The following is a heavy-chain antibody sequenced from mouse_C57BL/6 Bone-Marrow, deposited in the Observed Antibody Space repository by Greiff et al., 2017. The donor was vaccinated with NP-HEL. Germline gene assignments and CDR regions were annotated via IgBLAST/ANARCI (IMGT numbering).Heavy chain of an antibody. CDR2: IYPRSGNT. CDR3: ARSYVSSLDY. V-gene: IGHV1-81*01. J-gene: IGHJ4*01. CDR1: GYTFTSYG. Sequence: QVQLKQSGAELARPGASVKLSCKASGYTFTSYGISWVKQRTGQGLEWIGEIYPRSGNTYYNEKFKGKATLTADKSSSTAYMELRSLTSEDSAVYFCARSYVSSLDYWGQGTSVTVSS. D-gene: IGHD1-3*01.